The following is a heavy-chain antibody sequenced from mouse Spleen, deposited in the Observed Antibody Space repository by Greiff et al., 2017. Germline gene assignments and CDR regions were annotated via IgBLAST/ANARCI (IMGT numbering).Heavy chain of an antibody. J-gene: IGHJ2*01. Sequence: VKLQESGAELVRPGASVTLSCKASGYTFTDYEMHWVKQTPVHGLEWIGAIDPETGGTAYNQKFKGKAILTADKSSSTAYMELRSLTSEDSAVYYCTRNKYGNFHFDYWGQGTTLTVSS. V-gene: IGHV1-15*01. CDR3: TRNKYGNFHFDY. CDR2: IDPETGGT. CDR1: GYTFTDYE. D-gene: IGHD2-10*02.